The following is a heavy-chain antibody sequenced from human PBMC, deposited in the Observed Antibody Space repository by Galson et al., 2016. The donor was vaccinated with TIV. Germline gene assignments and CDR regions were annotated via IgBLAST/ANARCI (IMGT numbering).Heavy chain of an antibody. V-gene: IGHV1-24*01. CDR3: ATVAWFPGLSLDN. D-gene: IGHD2/OR15-2a*01. J-gene: IGHJ4*02. CDR2: FDPEVSKT. CDR1: GNSLNELV. Sequence: SCKVSGNSLNELVIHWVRQAPGKGLEWMGGFDPEVSKTVYAQMLQGRVTMAADTSRNTAYMGLGSLRFEDTAVYYCATVAWFPGLSLDNWGQGTLVTVSS.